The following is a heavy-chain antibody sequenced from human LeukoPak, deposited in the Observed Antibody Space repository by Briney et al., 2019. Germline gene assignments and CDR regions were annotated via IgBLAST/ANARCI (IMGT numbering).Heavy chain of an antibody. CDR3: VRLFGGVTTFDY. D-gene: IGHD4-17*01. V-gene: IGHV3-7*01. CDR1: GFTFSTYW. Sequence: GESLRLSCAASGFTFSTYWMSWVRLGPGKGLEWVASIHPNGEDRHHVDSVKGRSTISRDNAKNSLFLQMNSLRAEDTAVYYCVRLFGGVTTFDYWGQGTLVAVSS. CDR2: IHPNGEDR. J-gene: IGHJ4*02.